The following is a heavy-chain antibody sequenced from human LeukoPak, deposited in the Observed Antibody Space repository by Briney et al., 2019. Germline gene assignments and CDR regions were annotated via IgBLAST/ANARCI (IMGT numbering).Heavy chain of an antibody. Sequence: GGSLRLSWVAAGFTFSQHSMNWVRQAPDKGLGWVAVISTNGGLTFYADSVRGRFTISRDNSKNTQYLQMNNMRSGDTAIYFCARELTTEGQFDYWGRGTLVTVPS. CDR2: ISTNGGLT. D-gene: IGHD1-1*01. CDR1: GFTFSQHS. J-gene: IGHJ4*01. V-gene: IGHV3-30*04. CDR3: ARELTTEGQFDY.